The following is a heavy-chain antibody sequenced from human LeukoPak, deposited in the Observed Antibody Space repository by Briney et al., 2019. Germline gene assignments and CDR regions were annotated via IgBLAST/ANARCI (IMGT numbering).Heavy chain of an antibody. J-gene: IGHJ6*02. Sequence: ASVKVSCKASGGAFSSYAISWVRQAPGQGLEWMGWMNPNSGNTGYAQKFQGRATMTRNTSISTAYMELSSLRSEDTAVYYCARGGYCSGGSCYSGFVYYYYYGMDVWGQGTTVTVSS. CDR1: GGAFSSYA. V-gene: IGHV1-8*02. CDR3: ARGGYCSGGSCYSGFVYYYYYGMDV. D-gene: IGHD2-15*01. CDR2: MNPNSGNT.